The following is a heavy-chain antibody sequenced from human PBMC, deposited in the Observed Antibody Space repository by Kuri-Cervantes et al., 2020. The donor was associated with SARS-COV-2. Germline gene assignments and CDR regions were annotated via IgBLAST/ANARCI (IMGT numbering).Heavy chain of an antibody. V-gene: IGHV3-30*02. CDR2: IRYDGSNK. CDR3: AGQLVLDVGVY. Sequence: GESLKISCAASGFTFSNAWMSWVRQAPVKGLEWVAFIRYDGSNKYYADSVKGRFTISRGNSKNTLYLQMNSLRAEDTAVYYCAGQLVLDVGVYWGQGTLVTVSS. J-gene: IGHJ4*02. CDR1: GFTFSNAW. D-gene: IGHD6-13*01.